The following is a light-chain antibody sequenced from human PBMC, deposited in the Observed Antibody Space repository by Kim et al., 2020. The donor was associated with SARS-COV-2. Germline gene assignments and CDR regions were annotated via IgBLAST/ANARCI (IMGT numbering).Light chain of an antibody. J-gene: IGKJ4*01. CDR3: QQRSQWPLT. CDR1: QSVGDL. Sequence: LYPGQRAPICCRASQSVGDLLDWDQQKPGQAPSPHNYDTFNRATGIPARFSGSGSGTDFTLTISSLEPEDFAVYYCQQRSQWPLTFGGGTKVDIK. CDR2: DTF. V-gene: IGKV3-11*01.